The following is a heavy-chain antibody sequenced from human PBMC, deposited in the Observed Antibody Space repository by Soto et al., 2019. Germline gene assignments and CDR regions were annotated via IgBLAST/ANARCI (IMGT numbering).Heavy chain of an antibody. J-gene: IGHJ4*02. Sequence: SLRLSCTGSGFDFGDYYMSWIRQAPGKGLEWVSYIDSGDGTTYYTDSVKGRFTISRDNAKKTVYLQMSSLRVEDTALYYCVRPYYSSSWFPFDRWGQGTRVTASS. CDR2: IDSGDGTT. CDR3: VRPYYSSSWFPFDR. CDR1: GFDFGDYY. V-gene: IGHV3-11*01. D-gene: IGHD6-13*01.